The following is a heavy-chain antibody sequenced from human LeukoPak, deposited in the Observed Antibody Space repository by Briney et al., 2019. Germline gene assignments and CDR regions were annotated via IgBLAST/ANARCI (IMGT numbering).Heavy chain of an antibody. V-gene: IGHV1-69*05. Sequence: GASVKVSYKASGGTFSSYAISWVRQAPGQGLEWMGGIIPIFGTANYAQKFQDRVTMTRDTSTSTVYMELSSLRSEDTAVYYCASDGPFVGGPFDYWGQGTLVTVSS. CDR1: GGTFSSYA. D-gene: IGHD1-26*01. CDR3: ASDGPFVGGPFDY. J-gene: IGHJ4*02. CDR2: IIPIFGTA.